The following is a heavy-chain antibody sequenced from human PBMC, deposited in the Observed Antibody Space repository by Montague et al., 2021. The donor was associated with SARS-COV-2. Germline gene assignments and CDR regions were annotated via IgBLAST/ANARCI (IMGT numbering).Heavy chain of an antibody. Sequence: SLRLSCAASGFRFSDYYMSWIRQAPGKGPEWVSDINSSSTYTSSADSVKGRFTISRDNAKNSLYLHLNSLRAEDTAVYYCARGGGRYNWNYEGGFDLWGRGTLVTVSS. CDR2: INSSSTYT. CDR1: GFRFSDYY. J-gene: IGHJ2*01. CDR3: ARGGGRYNWNYEGGFDL. V-gene: IGHV3-11*06. D-gene: IGHD1-7*01.